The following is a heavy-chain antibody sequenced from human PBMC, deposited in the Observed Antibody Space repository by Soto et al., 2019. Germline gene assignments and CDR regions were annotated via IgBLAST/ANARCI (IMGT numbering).Heavy chain of an antibody. J-gene: IGHJ4*02. Sequence: EVQLVESGGGLVKPGGSLRLSCAASGFIFSNAWMNWVRQAPGKGLEWVGRIKSKTDGGTTDYAAPVKGRFTISRDDSKNTVYLQMSSLKTEDTAVYHCTTDHPYRYDGSADDNWGQGTLATVSS. CDR1: GFIFSNAW. D-gene: IGHD3-22*01. CDR3: TTDHPYRYDGSADDN. V-gene: IGHV3-15*07. CDR2: IKSKTDGGTT.